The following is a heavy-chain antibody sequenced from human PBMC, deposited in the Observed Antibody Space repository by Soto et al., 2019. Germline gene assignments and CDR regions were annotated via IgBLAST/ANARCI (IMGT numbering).Heavy chain of an antibody. CDR2: IDPSDSQT. Sequence: GESLKISCNGSGYSFAVYWITWVRQKPGKGLEWMGRIDPSDSQTYYSPSFRGHVTISATKSITTVFLQWSSLRASDTAMYYCARQIYDSDTGPNFQYYFDSWGQGTPVTVSS. D-gene: IGHD3-22*01. CDR3: ARQIYDSDTGPNFQYYFDS. CDR1: GYSFAVYW. J-gene: IGHJ4*02. V-gene: IGHV5-10-1*01.